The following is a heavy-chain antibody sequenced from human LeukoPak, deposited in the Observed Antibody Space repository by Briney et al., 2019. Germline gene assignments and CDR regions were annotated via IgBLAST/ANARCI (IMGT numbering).Heavy chain of an antibody. CDR3: ARIKKEYYMDV. Sequence: LETLSLTCPVSGGSINSSSYYWGWIRQPPGKGLEWIGSIHFIGITYYNPSLKSRITISVDTSKNQSSLTLNSVIAADTAVYYCARIKKEYYMDVWGKGTTVTVSS. CDR1: GGSINSSSYY. V-gene: IGHV4-39*07. J-gene: IGHJ6*03. CDR2: IHFIGIT.